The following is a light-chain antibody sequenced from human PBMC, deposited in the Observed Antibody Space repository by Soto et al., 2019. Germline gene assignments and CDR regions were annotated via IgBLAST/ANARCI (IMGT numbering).Light chain of an antibody. J-gene: IGLJ3*02. CDR3: SSYAGSNNWV. Sequence: QSALTQPPSASGSPGQSVTISCTGTSSDVGGYDYVSWYQQHPGKAPKFMIYEVSKRPSGVPDRFSGSKSGNTASLTVSGLQAEDEAGYYCSSYAGSNNWVFGGGTKLTVL. CDR1: SSDVGGYDY. V-gene: IGLV2-8*01. CDR2: EVS.